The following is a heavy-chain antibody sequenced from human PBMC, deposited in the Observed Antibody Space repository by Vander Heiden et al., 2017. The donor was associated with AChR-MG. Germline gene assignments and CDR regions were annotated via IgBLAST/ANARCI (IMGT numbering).Heavy chain of an antibody. V-gene: IGHV3-23*01. Sequence: EVQLLESGGGLVQPGGSLRLSCAASGFTFSGYAMSWVRQAPGKGLEWVSAISGSGGSTYYADSVKGRFTISRDNSKNTLYLQMNSLRAEDTAVYYCAKSRYSYGYRGGMDVWGQGTTVTVSS. J-gene: IGHJ6*02. CDR3: AKSRYSYGYRGGMDV. D-gene: IGHD5-18*01. CDR1: GFTFSGYA. CDR2: ISGSGGST.